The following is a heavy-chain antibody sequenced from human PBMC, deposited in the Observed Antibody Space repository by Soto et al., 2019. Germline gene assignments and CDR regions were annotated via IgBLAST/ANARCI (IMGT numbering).Heavy chain of an antibody. D-gene: IGHD2-15*01. J-gene: IGHJ5*02. V-gene: IGHV3-23*01. CDR2: IGGSGGST. CDR3: AKGGSIVVVVAATRYIDWFDP. CDR1: GFTFSSYA. Sequence: EVQLLESGGGLVQPGGSLRLSCAASGFTFSSYAMSWVRQAPGKGLEWVSAIGGSGGSTYYADSVKGRLTISRHNSKNPLYRQMNSLRAEDTAVYYCAKGGSIVVVVAATRYIDWFDPWGQGTLVTVSS.